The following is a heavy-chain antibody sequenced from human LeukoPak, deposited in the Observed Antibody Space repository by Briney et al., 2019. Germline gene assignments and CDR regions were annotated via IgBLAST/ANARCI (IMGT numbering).Heavy chain of an antibody. J-gene: IGHJ6*02. D-gene: IGHD3-16*01. Sequence: PGGSLRLSCAASTFIFSGYSMNWVRQAPGKGLEWVSYISETSSHTYYAASVKGRFTISRDNAKNSLYLQMNSLRAGDTGIYYCARDRAPRARIGGMDVWGQGTTVIVSS. CDR1: TFIFSGYS. V-gene: IGHV3-21*06. CDR2: ISETSSHT. CDR3: ARDRAPRARIGGMDV.